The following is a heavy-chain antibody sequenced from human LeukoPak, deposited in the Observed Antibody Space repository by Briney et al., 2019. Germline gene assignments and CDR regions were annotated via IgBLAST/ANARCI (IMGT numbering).Heavy chain of an antibody. CDR1: GFTFSSYG. CDR3: ASSQGPLDY. CDR2: ISYDGSNK. Sequence: GGSLRLSCAASGFTFSSYGMHWVRQAPGRGLEWVAVISYDGSNKYYADSVKGRFTISRDNSKNTLYPQMNSLRAEDTAVYYCASSQGPLDYWGQGSLVTVSS. J-gene: IGHJ4*02. V-gene: IGHV3-30*03.